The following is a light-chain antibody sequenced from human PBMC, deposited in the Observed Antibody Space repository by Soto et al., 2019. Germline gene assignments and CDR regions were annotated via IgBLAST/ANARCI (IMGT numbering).Light chain of an antibody. CDR1: QGISNN. J-gene: IGKJ3*01. Sequence: DIQMTQSPSSLSASVGDRVTITCRASQGISNNLAWYQHKPGKAPKLLIHAASTLQSGVPSRFSGSGFGTDFTLTISSLQPEEVATYYCQKYNSAPATFGPGTQVDI. V-gene: IGKV1-27*01. CDR2: AAS. CDR3: QKYNSAPAT.